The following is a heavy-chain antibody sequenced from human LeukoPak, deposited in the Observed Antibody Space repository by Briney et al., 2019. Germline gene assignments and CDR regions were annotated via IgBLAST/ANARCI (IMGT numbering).Heavy chain of an antibody. CDR1: GGSISSCY. Sequence: PSETLSLTCTVSGGSISSCYWSWIRQPPGKGLEWIGYIYYSGSTNYNPSLKSRVTISVDTSKNQFSLKLSSVTAADTAVYYCARGTYSSGRIPFDYWGQRTLVTVSS. CDR2: IYYSGST. D-gene: IGHD6-19*01. CDR3: ARGTYSSGRIPFDY. V-gene: IGHV4-59*01. J-gene: IGHJ4*02.